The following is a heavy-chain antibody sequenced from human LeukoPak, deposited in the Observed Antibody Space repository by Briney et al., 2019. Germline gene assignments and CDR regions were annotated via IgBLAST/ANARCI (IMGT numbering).Heavy chain of an antibody. V-gene: IGHV3-33*01. CDR3: ARESYSGSDLPLGY. J-gene: IGHJ4*02. CDR2: IWYDGSNK. CDR1: GFRFSTYG. D-gene: IGHD5-12*01. Sequence: GRSLRLSCAASGFRFSTYGMHWVRQGPGKGLEWVAVIWYDGSNKYYADSVKGRFTISRDNSKNTLYLQMNSLRAEDTAVYYCARESYSGSDLPLGYWGQGTLLTVSS.